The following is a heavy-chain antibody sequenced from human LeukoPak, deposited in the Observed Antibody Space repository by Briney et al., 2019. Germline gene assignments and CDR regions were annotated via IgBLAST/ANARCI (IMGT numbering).Heavy chain of an antibody. CDR1: GYTFTSYG. J-gene: IGHJ5*02. CDR3: ARVSDDFWSGYYGWQNWFDP. Sequence: ASVKVSCKASGYTFTSYGISWVRQAPGQGLEWMGWISAYNGNTNYAQKLQGRVTMTTDTSTSTAYMELRSLRSDDTAVYHCARVSDDFWSGYYGWQNWFDPWGQGTLVTVSS. D-gene: IGHD3-3*01. V-gene: IGHV1-18*01. CDR2: ISAYNGNT.